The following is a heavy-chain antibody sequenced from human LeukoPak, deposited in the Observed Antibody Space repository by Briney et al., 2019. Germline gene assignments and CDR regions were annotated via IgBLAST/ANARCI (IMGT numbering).Heavy chain of an antibody. Sequence: GGSLRLSCAASGFTFSSYWMHWVRQAPGKGLEWVAIIKYDGSEKYYVDSVKGRFTISRDKAKNSLYLQMNSLRAEDTDVYYCARGRSAVAGHTDYWGQGTLVTVSS. V-gene: IGHV3-7*01. D-gene: IGHD6-19*01. J-gene: IGHJ4*02. CDR3: ARGRSAVAGHTDY. CDR2: IKYDGSEK. CDR1: GFTFSSYW.